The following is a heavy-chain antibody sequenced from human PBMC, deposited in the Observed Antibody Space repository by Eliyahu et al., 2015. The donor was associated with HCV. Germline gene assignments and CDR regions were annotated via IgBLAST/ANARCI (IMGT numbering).Heavy chain of an antibody. CDR3: AKLVIAARRPDAFDI. Sequence: QVQLVESGGGVVQPGRSLRLSCAASGFTFXRYGMHWXRQAPGKGLGWVAVISYDGSNKYYADSVKGRFTISRDNSKNTLYLQMNSLRAEDTAVYYCAKLVIAARRPDAFDIWGQGTMVTVSS. V-gene: IGHV3-30*18. J-gene: IGHJ3*02. CDR2: ISYDGSNK. CDR1: GFTFXRYG. D-gene: IGHD6-6*01.